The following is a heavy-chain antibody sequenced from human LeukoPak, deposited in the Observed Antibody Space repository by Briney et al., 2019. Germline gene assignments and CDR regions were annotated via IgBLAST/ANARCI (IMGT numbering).Heavy chain of an antibody. V-gene: IGHV4-34*01. CDR3: ARGSTEGRITIFGVVYDY. D-gene: IGHD3-3*01. CDR1: GGSFSGYY. J-gene: IGHJ4*02. CDR2: INHSGST. Sequence: SETLSLTCAVYGGSFSGYYWSWIRQPPGKGLEWIGEINHSGSTNYNPSLKSRVTISVDTSKNQFSLKLSSVTAADTAVYYCARGSTEGRITIFGVVYDYWGQGTLVTVSS.